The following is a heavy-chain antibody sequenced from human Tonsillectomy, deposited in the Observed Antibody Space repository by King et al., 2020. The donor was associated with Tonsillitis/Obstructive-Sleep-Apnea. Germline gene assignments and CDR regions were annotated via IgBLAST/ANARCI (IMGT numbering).Heavy chain of an antibody. V-gene: IGHV3-7*01. CDR2: IKQAGSEK. D-gene: IGHD3-16*01. Sequence: VQLVESGGGLVQSGGSLRLSCAASGSTFSSYWMSWVRQAPGKGLEWVANIKQAGSEKHYVDSVKGRFTISRDNAENSLYLQLNSLRAEDTAVYYCAREGGHGMGFDYWGQGILVTVSS. CDR1: GSTFSSYW. J-gene: IGHJ4*02. CDR3: AREGGHGMGFDY.